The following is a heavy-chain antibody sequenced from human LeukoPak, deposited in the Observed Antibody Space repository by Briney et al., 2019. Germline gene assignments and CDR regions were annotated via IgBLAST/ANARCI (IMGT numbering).Heavy chain of an antibody. Sequence: GGSLRLSCVASGFSFSNYNMNWVRQAPGKGLKWVSSITSSSTYIYHTDSVKGRFTISRDNAKNSVYLQMNSLRVEDTALYYCARVLRDYYFDSWGQGTLFSVSS. CDR2: ITSSSTYI. V-gene: IGHV3-21*01. CDR1: GFSFSNYN. J-gene: IGHJ4*02. CDR3: ARVLRDYYFDS. D-gene: IGHD2-15*01.